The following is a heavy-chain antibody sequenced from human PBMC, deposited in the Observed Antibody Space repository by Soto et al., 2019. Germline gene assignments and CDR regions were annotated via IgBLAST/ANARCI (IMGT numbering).Heavy chain of an antibody. CDR1: GFSFGNAW. Sequence: GGSLRLSCAASGFSFGNAWMSWVRQAPGKGLEWVGRIKSKTDGGTTDYAAPVKGRFTISRDDSKNTLYLQMNSLKTEDTAVYYCAKVVGPRSFGELLEYFDYWCQGPLVTVSS. CDR2: IKSKTDGGTT. CDR3: AKVVGPRSFGELLEYFDY. J-gene: IGHJ4*02. D-gene: IGHD3-10*01. V-gene: IGHV3-15*01.